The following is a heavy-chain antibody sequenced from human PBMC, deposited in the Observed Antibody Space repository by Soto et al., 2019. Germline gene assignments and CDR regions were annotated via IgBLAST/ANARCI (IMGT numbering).Heavy chain of an antibody. V-gene: IGHV3-30*19. CDR1: GFTFRSYV. J-gene: IGHJ4*02. CDR3: ARWGTTGGLDV. D-gene: IGHD3-16*01. Sequence: QVQLVESGGGVVQPGTSLRLSCVGSGFTFRSYVIHWVRQAPGKGLEWVAITSYDGSNKYYDDSVKGRFTISRENSRNTVDLQMDNLRLEDTALYYCARWGTTGGLDVWGQGTLVSVSS. CDR2: TSYDGSNK.